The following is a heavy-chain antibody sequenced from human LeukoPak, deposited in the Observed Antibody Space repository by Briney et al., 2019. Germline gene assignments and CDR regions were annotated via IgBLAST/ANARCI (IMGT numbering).Heavy chain of an antibody. Sequence: SVNVSCKASVCTFISYAINWVRQAPGQGLEWMGGIIPIFGTANYAQKFQGRVTITTDESTSTAYMELSSLTSEDTAVYYCARGPELERFDYWGQGTLVTVSS. D-gene: IGHD1-1*01. CDR1: VCTFISYA. CDR2: IIPIFGTA. CDR3: ARGPELERFDY. V-gene: IGHV1-69*05. J-gene: IGHJ4*02.